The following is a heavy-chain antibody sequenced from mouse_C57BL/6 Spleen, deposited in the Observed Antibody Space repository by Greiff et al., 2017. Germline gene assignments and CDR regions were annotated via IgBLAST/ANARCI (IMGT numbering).Heavy chain of an antibody. CDR3: AREHYEYPYPFAC. V-gene: IGHV14-3*01. CDR1: GFNIKNTY. Sequence: VQLQQSVAELVRPGASVKLSCTASGFNIKNTYMNWVKQRPEQSLEWIGRIDPENGNTKYAPQFPGKATITTDTSSNTAYLQLSSLTSEDTTIYYCAREHYEYPYPFACWGQGTSVTVSS. J-gene: IGHJ4*01. CDR2: IDPENGNT. D-gene: IGHD2-4*01.